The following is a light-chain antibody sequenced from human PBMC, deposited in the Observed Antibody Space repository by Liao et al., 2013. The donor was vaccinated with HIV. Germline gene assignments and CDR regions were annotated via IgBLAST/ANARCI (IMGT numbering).Light chain of an antibody. J-gene: IGLJ2*01. CDR1: HLGDRY. V-gene: IGLV3-1*01. Sequence: SFELTQPPSVSVSPGQTASITCSGNHLGDRYVSWYQQKPGQSPVLIIYQGNKRPSGIPERFSGSSSGNTATLTISGTQPMDEADYYCQAWDRNTVVFGGGTKLTVL. CDR3: QAWDRNTVV. CDR2: QGN.